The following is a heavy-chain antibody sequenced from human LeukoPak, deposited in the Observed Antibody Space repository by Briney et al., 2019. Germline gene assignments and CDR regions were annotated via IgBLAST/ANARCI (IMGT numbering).Heavy chain of an antibody. V-gene: IGHV4-59*01. CDR2: IYYSGST. Sequence: SETLSLTCAVYGGSFSSYYWSWIRQPPGKGLEWIGYIYYSGSTNYNPSLKSRVTISVDTSKNQFSLKLSSVTAADTAVYYCARVLYYYDSSGYYGAVGFDYWGQGTLVTVSS. CDR1: GGSFSSYY. J-gene: IGHJ4*02. CDR3: ARVLYYYDSSGYYGAVGFDY. D-gene: IGHD3-22*01.